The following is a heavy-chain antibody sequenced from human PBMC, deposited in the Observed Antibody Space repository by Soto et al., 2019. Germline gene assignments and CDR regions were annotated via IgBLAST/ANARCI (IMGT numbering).Heavy chain of an antibody. V-gene: IGHV4-59*01. CDR3: AREPHPTATPYYYYGMDV. J-gene: IGHJ6*02. CDR1: GFTFSSYA. D-gene: IGHD4-17*01. Sequence: GSLRLSCAASGFTFSSYAMSWIRQPPGKGLEWIGYIYYSGSTYYNPSLKSRVTISVDTSKNQFSLKLSSVTAADTAVYYCAREPHPTATPYYYYGMDVWGQGTTVTVSS. CDR2: IYYSGST.